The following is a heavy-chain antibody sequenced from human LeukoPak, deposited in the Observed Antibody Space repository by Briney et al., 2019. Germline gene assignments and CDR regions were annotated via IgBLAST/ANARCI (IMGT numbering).Heavy chain of an antibody. V-gene: IGHV4-34*01. CDR3: AREPLWHYYYCMDV. CDR2: INYSGST. J-gene: IGHJ6*03. Sequence: PSDTLSLTCAVYGGSFSGYYWTWIRQPPGKGLEWIGEINYSGSTNYNPSLKSRLTISVDTSKNQFSLKLSSVTAADTAVYYCAREPLWHYYYCMDVWGKGATVTVSS. CDR1: GGSFSGYY. D-gene: IGHD3-10*01.